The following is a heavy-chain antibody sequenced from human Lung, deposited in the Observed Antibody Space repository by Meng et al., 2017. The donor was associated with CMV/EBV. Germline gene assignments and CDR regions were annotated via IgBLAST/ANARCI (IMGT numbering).Heavy chain of an antibody. J-gene: IGHJ4*02. V-gene: IGHV4-34*01. CDR1: GGSFSGYY. Sequence: XAVYGGSFSGYYWSWIRQPPGKGLEWIGEINHSGSTNYNPSLKSRVTISVDTSKNQFSLKLSSVTAADTAVYYCARGGKDIVVVPAPIDYWGQGTLVTVSS. CDR2: INHSGST. CDR3: ARGGKDIVVVPAPIDY. D-gene: IGHD2-2*01.